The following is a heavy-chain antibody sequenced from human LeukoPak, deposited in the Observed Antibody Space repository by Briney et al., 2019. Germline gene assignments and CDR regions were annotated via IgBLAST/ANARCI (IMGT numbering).Heavy chain of an antibody. V-gene: IGHV3-30*18. CDR1: GFTFSSYG. CDR2: ISYDGSNK. CDR3: AKGPSVGATDR. J-gene: IGHJ5*02. D-gene: IGHD1-26*01. Sequence: GGSPRLSCAASGFTFSSYGMHWVRQAPGKGLEWVAVISYDGSNKYYADSVKGRFTISRDNSKNTLHLQMNSLRAEDTAVYYCAKGPSVGATDRWGQGTLVTVSS.